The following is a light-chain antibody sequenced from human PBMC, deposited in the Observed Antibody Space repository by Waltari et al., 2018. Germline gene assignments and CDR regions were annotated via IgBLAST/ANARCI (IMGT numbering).Light chain of an antibody. CDR2: KSF. CDR3: QQYNIWPYT. J-gene: IGKJ2*01. V-gene: IGKV1-5*03. CDR1: QSISNW. Sequence: DIQMTQSPSTLSASVGDRVTITCRANQSISNWLAWYQQKPGKAPKVLIYKSFTLQSGVPSRFSGSGSETEFILTISSLQPDDFATYYCQQYNIWPYTFGQGTTLEI.